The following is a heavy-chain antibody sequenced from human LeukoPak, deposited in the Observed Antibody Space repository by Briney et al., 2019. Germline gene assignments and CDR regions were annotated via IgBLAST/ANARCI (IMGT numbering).Heavy chain of an antibody. CDR1: GYTFTGYY. D-gene: IGHD4-11*01. CDR2: INPNSGGT. CDR3: ARTTVTTNWFDP. J-gene: IGHJ5*02. V-gene: IGHV1-2*06. Sequence: GASVKVSCKASGYTFTGYYMHWVRQAPGQGLEWMGRINPNSGGTNYAQKFQGRVTMTRDTSISTAYMELSRLRSDDTAVYYCARTTVTTNWFDPWGLGTLVTVSS.